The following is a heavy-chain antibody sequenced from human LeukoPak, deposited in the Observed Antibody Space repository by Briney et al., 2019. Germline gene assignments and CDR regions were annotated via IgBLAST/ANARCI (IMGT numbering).Heavy chain of an antibody. Sequence: LSETLSLTCAVYGGSFSGYYWSWIRQPPGKGLEWIGEINHSGSTNYNPSLKSRVTISVDTSKNQFSLKLSSVTAADTAVYYCARRRLAVAQYFQHWGQGTLVTVSS. CDR3: ARRRLAVAQYFQH. J-gene: IGHJ1*01. D-gene: IGHD6-19*01. CDR2: INHSGST. CDR1: GGSFSGYY. V-gene: IGHV4-34*01.